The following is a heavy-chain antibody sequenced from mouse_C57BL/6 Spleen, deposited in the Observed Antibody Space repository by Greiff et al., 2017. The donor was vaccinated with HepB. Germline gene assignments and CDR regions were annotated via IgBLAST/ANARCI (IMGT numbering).Heavy chain of an antibody. CDR2: INPYNGGT. Sequence: VHVKQSGPVLVKPGASVKMSCKASGYTFTDYYMNWVKQSHGKSLEWIGVINPYNGGTSYNQKFKGKATLTVDKSSSTAYMELNSLTSEDSAVYYCAREGMVTTNYYAMDYWGQGTSVTVSS. V-gene: IGHV1-19*01. J-gene: IGHJ4*01. CDR3: AREGMVTTNYYAMDY. D-gene: IGHD2-2*01. CDR1: GYTFTDYY.